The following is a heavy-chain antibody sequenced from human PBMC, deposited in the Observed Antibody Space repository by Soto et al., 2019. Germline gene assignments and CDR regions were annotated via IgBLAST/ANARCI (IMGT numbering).Heavy chain of an antibody. Sequence: LRLSCVASGFVFRDYAMSWVRQAPGKGLEWVSAISAGGDTYYADSVKGRFTVSRANSKNTLYLQMNSLRAKDTAIYYCANVPIWCGGSSCYTEGFDSWGQGTLVTVSS. CDR2: ISAGGDT. CDR1: GFVFRDYA. D-gene: IGHD2-21*01. CDR3: ANVPIWCGGSSCYTEGFDS. J-gene: IGHJ4*02. V-gene: IGHV3-23*01.